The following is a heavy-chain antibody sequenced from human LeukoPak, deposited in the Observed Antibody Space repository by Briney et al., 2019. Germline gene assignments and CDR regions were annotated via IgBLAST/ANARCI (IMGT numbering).Heavy chain of an antibody. CDR3: ARDGKGLAYYFDY. CDR2: ISSSGSTI. D-gene: IGHD6-19*01. Sequence: GGSLRLSCAASGFTFSSYEMNWASQAPGKGLEWVSYISSSGSTIYYADSVKGRFTISRDNAKNSLYLQMNSLRAEDTAVYYCARDGKGLAYYFDYWGQGTLVTVSS. CDR1: GFTFSSYE. J-gene: IGHJ4*02. V-gene: IGHV3-48*03.